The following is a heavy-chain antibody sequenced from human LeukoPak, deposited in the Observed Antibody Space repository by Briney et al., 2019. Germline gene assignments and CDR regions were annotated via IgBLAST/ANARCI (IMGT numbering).Heavy chain of an antibody. V-gene: IGHV1-2*02. CDR2: INPNSGGT. Sequence: ASVKVSCKASEYTFTDYYMHWVRQAPGQGLEWMGWINPNSGGTNYAQKFQGRVTMTRNTSISTAYMELSSLRSEDTAVYYCARGLSGYYYGSGSYGEYYYYYYMDVWGKGTTVTISS. D-gene: IGHD3-10*01. CDR1: EYTFTDYY. CDR3: ARGLSGYYYGSGSYGEYYYYYYMDV. J-gene: IGHJ6*03.